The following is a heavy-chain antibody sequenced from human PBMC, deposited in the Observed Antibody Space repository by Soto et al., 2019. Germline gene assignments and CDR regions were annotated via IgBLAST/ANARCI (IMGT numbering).Heavy chain of an antibody. D-gene: IGHD6-19*01. CDR2: ISYDGSNK. V-gene: IGHV3-30-3*01. J-gene: IGHJ6*02. Sequence: PGGSLRLSCAASGFTFSSYAMHWVRQAPGKGLEWVAVISYDGSNKYYADSVKGRFTISRDNSKNTLYLQMNSLRAEDTAVYYCARNIAVAGTPRYYYYGMDVWGQGTLVTVSS. CDR1: GFTFSSYA. CDR3: ARNIAVAGTPRYYYYGMDV.